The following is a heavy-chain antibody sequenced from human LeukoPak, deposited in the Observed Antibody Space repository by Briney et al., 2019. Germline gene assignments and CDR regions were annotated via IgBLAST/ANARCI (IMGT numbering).Heavy chain of an antibody. Sequence: KPSETLSLTCAVYGGSFSGYYWSWIRQPPGKGLEWIGEINHSGSTNYNPSLKSRVTIPLDTSRNQFSLKLNSVTAADTAVYYCAKSNGYGLIDIWGQGTMVTVSS. D-gene: IGHD3-10*01. CDR1: GGSFSGYY. V-gene: IGHV4-34*01. J-gene: IGHJ3*02. CDR3: AKSNGYGLIDI. CDR2: INHSGST.